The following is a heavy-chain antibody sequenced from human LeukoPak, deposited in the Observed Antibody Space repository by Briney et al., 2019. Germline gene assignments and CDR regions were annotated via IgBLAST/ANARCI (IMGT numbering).Heavy chain of an antibody. V-gene: IGHV1-2*06. J-gene: IGHJ4*02. Sequence: ASVKVSCKASGYTFTDYHMYWVRQAPGQGLEWMGRINPNSGGTNYAQKFQGRVTMTMDTAISAAYMEMSRLRSDDTAVYYCARVYDYGYYVGYWGQGTLVTVSS. CDR3: ARVYDYGYYVGY. CDR2: INPNSGGT. CDR1: GYTFTDYH. D-gene: IGHD4-17*01.